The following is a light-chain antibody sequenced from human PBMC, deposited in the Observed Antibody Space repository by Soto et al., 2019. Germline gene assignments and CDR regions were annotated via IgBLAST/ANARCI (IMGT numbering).Light chain of an antibody. CDR1: QSVSSY. CDR2: DAS. Sequence: EIVLTQSPATLSLSPGERATLSCRASQSVSSYLAWYQQKPGQAPRLLIYDASNRATGIPARFSGSGSGTDFTLTISSLEPEDFAVGYCQQRSNWPPTWTFGQGTKVEIK. V-gene: IGKV3-11*01. J-gene: IGKJ1*01. CDR3: QQRSNWPPTWT.